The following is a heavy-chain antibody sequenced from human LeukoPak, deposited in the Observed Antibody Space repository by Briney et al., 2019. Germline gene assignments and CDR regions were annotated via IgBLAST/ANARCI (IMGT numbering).Heavy chain of an antibody. Sequence: ASVKVSCKASGYTFTNYAMHWVRQAPGQGLEWMGWINPNSGGTHYAQNFQGRVTLTRDTSISTAYMELSRLRSDDTAVYYCAREGDFWNWGQGTLVTVSS. V-gene: IGHV1-2*02. CDR1: GYTFTNYA. J-gene: IGHJ4*02. D-gene: IGHD3-3*01. CDR3: AREGDFWN. CDR2: INPNSGGT.